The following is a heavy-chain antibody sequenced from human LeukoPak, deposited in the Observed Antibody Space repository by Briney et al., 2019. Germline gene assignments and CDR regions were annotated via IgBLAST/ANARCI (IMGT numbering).Heavy chain of an antibody. Sequence: PGGSLRLSCAASGFTFSSYAMSWVRQAPGKGLEWVSAISGSGGSTYYADSVKGRFTVSRDNSMNTLYLQVNSLTAEDTAVYYCARDIYYDSSGYYGSVYWGQGTLVTVSS. CDR3: ARDIYYDSSGYYGSVY. D-gene: IGHD3-22*01. J-gene: IGHJ4*02. CDR1: GFTFSSYA. CDR2: ISGSGGST. V-gene: IGHV3-23*01.